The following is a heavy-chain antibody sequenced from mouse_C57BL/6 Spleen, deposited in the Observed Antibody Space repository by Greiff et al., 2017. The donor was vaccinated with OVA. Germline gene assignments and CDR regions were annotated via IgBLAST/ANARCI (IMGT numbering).Heavy chain of an antibody. J-gene: IGHJ1*03. CDR3: ARSHYYGSSYWYFDV. D-gene: IGHD1-1*01. Sequence: EVQLQESGGGLVQPGGSLKLSCAASGFTFSDYGMAWVRQAPRKGPEWVAFISNLAYSIYYADTVTGRFTISRENAKNTLYLEMSSLRSEDTAMYYCARSHYYGSSYWYFDVWGTGTTVTVSS. V-gene: IGHV5-15*01. CDR2: ISNLAYSI. CDR1: GFTFSDYG.